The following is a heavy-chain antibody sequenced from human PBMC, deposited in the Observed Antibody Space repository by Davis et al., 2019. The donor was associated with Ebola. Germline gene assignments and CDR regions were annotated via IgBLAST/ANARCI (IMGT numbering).Heavy chain of an antibody. V-gene: IGHV1-2*06. CDR2: INPDSGGT. J-gene: IGHJ4*02. D-gene: IGHD2-2*01. Sequence: ASVQVSCKPSGYTFTGFYIHWVRQAPGQGLEWMGRINPDSGGTHYAQKFQGRVTMTRDTSISAVYMELTRLRSDDTAMYYCARDGSASWPNLDFWGQGTLVTVTS. CDR1: GYTFTGFY. CDR3: ARDGSASWPNLDF.